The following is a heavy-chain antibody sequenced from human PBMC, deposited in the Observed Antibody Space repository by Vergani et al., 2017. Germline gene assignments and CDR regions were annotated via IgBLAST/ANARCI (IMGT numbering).Heavy chain of an antibody. CDR2: ISYDGSKK. CDR1: GFTFKNYG. CDR3: ARDNPVQSGDY. Sequence: QVQLVESGGGVVQPGRSLRLSCAASGFTFKNYGMHWVRQAPGKGLKWVAVISYDGSKKHYADSVKGRFTSSRDNAKNSLYLQMNSLRAEDTAVYYCARDNPVQSGDYWGQGTLVTVSS. D-gene: IGHD4-11*01. V-gene: IGHV3-30*03. J-gene: IGHJ4*02.